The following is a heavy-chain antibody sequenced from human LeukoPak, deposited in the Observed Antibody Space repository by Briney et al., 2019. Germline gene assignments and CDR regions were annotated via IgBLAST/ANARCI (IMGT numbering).Heavy chain of an antibody. CDR3: ARHGGDGYNQGGDYYYGMDV. V-gene: IGHV1-69*04. CDR2: IIPILGIA. CDR1: GGTFSSYA. Sequence: SVKVSCKASGGTFSSYAISWVRQAPGQGLEWMGRIIPILGIANYAQKFQGRVTITADKSTSTAYMELSSLRSEDTAVYYCARHGGDGYNQGGDYYYGMDVWGQGTTVTVSS. J-gene: IGHJ6*02. D-gene: IGHD5-24*01.